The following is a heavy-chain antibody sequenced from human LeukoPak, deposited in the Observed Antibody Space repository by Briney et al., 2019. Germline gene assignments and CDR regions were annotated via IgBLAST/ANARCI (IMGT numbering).Heavy chain of an antibody. CDR1: GYTFTSYG. D-gene: IGHD6-19*01. V-gene: IGHV1-18*01. Sequence: GASVKVSCKASGYTFTSYGISCVRQAPGQGLEWMGWISAYNGNTNYAQKLQGRVTMTTDTSTSTAYMELRSLRSDDTAVYYCARDPAVAGTLRFSDYWGQGTLVTVSS. CDR3: ARDPAVAGTLRFSDY. J-gene: IGHJ4*02. CDR2: ISAYNGNT.